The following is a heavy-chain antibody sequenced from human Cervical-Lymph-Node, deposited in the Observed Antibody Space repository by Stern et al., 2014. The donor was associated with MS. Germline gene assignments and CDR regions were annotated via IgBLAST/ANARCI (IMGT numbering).Heavy chain of an antibody. V-gene: IGHV5-51*01. CDR1: GYMFTNHW. D-gene: IGHD2-21*02. J-gene: IGHJ4*02. Sequence: VQLVQSGTEAKKPGESVKISCKASGYMFTNHWIPWVRQKPGKGLDYLGIIFPRDSDTRYSPSFQGQLTIPADKSITTAYLEWSALKASNTAFYYCARVGPRLRKDFDYWGQGTLITVS. CDR3: ARVGPRLRKDFDY. CDR2: IFPRDSDT.